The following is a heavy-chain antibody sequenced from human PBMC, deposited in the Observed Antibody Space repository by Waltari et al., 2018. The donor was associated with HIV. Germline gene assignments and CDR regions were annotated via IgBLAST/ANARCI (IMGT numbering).Heavy chain of an antibody. J-gene: IGHJ6*02. D-gene: IGHD5-18*01. CDR3: ARWYPAVRLGNSYGYYGMDV. CDR1: GGSFSGYY. V-gene: IGHV4-34*01. CDR2: INHSGST. Sequence: QVQLQQWGAGLLKPSETLSLTCAVYGGSFSGYYWSWIRQPPGKGLEWIGEINHSGSTNYNPSLKSRVTISVDTSKNQFSLKLSSVTAADTAVYYCARWYPAVRLGNSYGYYGMDVWGQGTTVTVSS.